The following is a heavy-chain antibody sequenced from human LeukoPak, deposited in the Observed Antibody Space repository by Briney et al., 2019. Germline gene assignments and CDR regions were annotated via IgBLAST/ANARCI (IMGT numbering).Heavy chain of an antibody. D-gene: IGHD6-13*01. CDR3: AKDRWFGTIAAAGNFDY. CDR2: ISSSSNYI. V-gene: IGHV3-21*01. J-gene: IGHJ4*02. Sequence: PGGSLRLSCAASGFIFSTYTMNWVRQAPGKGLEWVSAISSSSNYIYYADSVRGRFTISRDNAKNSLYLQMNSLRAEDTAVYYCAKDRWFGTIAAAGNFDYWGQGTLVTVSS. CDR1: GFIFSTYT.